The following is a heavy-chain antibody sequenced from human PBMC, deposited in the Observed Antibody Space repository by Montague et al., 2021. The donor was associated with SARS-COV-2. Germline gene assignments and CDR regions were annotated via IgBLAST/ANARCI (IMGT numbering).Heavy chain of an antibody. J-gene: IGHJ6*02. D-gene: IGHD5-24*01. CDR3: AGLQGDGSLYGMDV. V-gene: IGHV4-59*01. CDR1: GGSISSYN. Sequence: SETLSLTCTVSGGSISSYNWGWIRQPPGKGLECIGYIYYSGNTNYNPSLKSRVTISVDASKSQFSLKLSSVTAADTAVYYCAGLQGDGSLYGMDVWGQGTTVTVSS. CDR2: IYYSGNT.